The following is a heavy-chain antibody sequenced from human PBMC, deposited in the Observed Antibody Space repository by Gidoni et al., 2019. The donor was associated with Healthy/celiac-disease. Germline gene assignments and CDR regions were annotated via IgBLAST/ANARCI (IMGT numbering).Heavy chain of an antibody. V-gene: IGHV3-23*01. D-gene: IGHD2-15*01. J-gene: IGHJ3*02. Sequence: EVQLWESGGGLVQPGGSLRRPCAAAGFTFSSYAMSWVRQAPGKGLAWVSAISGSGGSTYYADSVKGRFTISRDNSKNTLYLQMNSLRAEDTAVYYCAKDGVGGPGAFDIWGQGTMVTVSS. CDR3: AKDGVGGPGAFDI. CDR1: GFTFSSYA. CDR2: ISGSGGST.